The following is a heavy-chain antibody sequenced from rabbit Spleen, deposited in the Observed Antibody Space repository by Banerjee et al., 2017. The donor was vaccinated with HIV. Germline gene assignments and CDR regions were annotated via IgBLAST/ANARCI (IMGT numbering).Heavy chain of an antibody. CDR1: GLDFNSNYY. V-gene: IGHV1S40*01. D-gene: IGHD3-1*01. CDR3: VRNLHSSDGYNL. CDR2: IGTGSGTT. J-gene: IGHJ4*01. Sequence: SLEESGGDLVKPGASLTLTCKASGLDFNSNYYMSWVRQAPGKGLEWIACIGTGSGTTYYASWAKGRFTISKTSSTTVTLQMTSLTAADTATYFCVRNLHSSDGYNLWGPGTLVTVS.